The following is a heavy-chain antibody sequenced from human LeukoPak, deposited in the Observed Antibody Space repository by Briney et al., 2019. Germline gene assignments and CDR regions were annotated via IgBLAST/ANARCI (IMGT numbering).Heavy chain of an antibody. D-gene: IGHD5-12*01. J-gene: IGHJ4*02. CDR3: AKDGYSGYDKGDY. CDR2: ISSSSSYI. Sequence: GGSLRLSCAASGFNFSSYSMSWVRQAPGKGLEWVSSISSSSSYIYYADSVKGRFTISRDNAKNSLYLQMNSLRAEDTAVYYCAKDGYSGYDKGDYWGQGTLVTVSS. V-gene: IGHV3-21*04. CDR1: GFNFSSYS.